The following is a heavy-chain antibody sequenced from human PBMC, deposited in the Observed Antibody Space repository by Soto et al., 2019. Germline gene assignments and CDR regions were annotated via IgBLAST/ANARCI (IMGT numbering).Heavy chain of an antibody. J-gene: IGHJ6*02. D-gene: IGHD2-15*01. CDR1: GFTFSTYA. CDR3: ARAFSGRLPRRGDYYLAMDV. CDR2: IGSADDP. V-gene: IGHV3-13*05. Sequence: EVQLVESGGGVVQPGGSLRLSCAASGFTFSTYAMHWVRQATGKGLEWVSAIGSADDPDYLDSVKGRFTISRENAKNSLYLQMNSLRAGDMAGFSCARAFSGRLPRRGDYYLAMDVWGQGTTVTVSS.